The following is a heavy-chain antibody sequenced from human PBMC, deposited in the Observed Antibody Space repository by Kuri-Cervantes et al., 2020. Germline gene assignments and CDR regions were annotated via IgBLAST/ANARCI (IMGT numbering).Heavy chain of an antibody. CDR2: IYWDYDK. J-gene: IGHJ5*02. CDR1: GFSLSTSGVG. CDR3: AQRPRGSSSGSEPLFDT. V-gene: IGHV2-5*02. Sequence: SGPTLLNPTHTLTLTCTFSGFSLSTSGVGVGWIRQPPGKALEWLALIYWDYDKRYSQSLKSMVTITKDTSKNQVVLTMTNMDPVDTSTYYCAQRPRGSSSGSEPLFDTWGQGTLVTVSS. D-gene: IGHD6-6*01.